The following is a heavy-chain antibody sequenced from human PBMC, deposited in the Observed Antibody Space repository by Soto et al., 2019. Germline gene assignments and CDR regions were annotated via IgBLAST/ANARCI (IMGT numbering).Heavy chain of an antibody. D-gene: IGHD1-20*01. V-gene: IGHV3-7*01. CDR1: GFTFSRYW. Sequence: EVQLVESGGGLVQPGGSLRLSRAASGFTFSRYWMSWVRQAPGKGPEWVASIKQEGSEKYYVDSVKGRFTISRDNAKNSLYLQMNSLRAEDTAVFYCARDNWNPYWYFDLWGRGTLVTVYS. J-gene: IGHJ2*01. CDR2: IKQEGSEK. CDR3: ARDNWNPYWYFDL.